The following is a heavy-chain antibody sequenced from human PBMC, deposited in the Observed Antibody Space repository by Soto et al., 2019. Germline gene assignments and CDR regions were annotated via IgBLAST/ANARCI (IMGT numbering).Heavy chain of an antibody. J-gene: IGHJ3*02. CDR2: IYYSGST. D-gene: IGHD1-20*01. Sequence: PSETLSLTXTVSGGSISSYYWSWIRQPPGKGLEWIGYIYYSGSTNYNPSLKSRVTISVDTSKNQFSLKLSSVTAADTAVYYCAREVSPLAFDIWGQGTMVTVSS. CDR1: GGSISSYY. V-gene: IGHV4-59*01. CDR3: AREVSPLAFDI.